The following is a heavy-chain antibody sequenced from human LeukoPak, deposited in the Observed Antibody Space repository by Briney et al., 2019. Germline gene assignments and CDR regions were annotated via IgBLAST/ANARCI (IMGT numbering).Heavy chain of an antibody. J-gene: IGHJ4*02. CDR1: GGSISSRSYY. V-gene: IGHV4-39*01. CDR2: MYYSGNT. D-gene: IGHD6-13*01. CDR3: ARQGSSSWLYYFDY. Sequence: SSETLSLTCTVSGGSISSRSYYWGWIRQPPGKGLEWIGSMYYSGNTYYNPSLKSRVTISVDTSKNQFSLKLSSVTAADTAVYYCARQGSSSWLYYFDYWGQGVLVTVSS.